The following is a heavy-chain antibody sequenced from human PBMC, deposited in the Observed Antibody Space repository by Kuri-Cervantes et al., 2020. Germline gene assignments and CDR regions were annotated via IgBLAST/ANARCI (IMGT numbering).Heavy chain of an antibody. D-gene: IGHD3-22*01. CDR2: IYTSGST. Sequence: SETLSLTCTVSGGSISSGGYYWNWIRQPAGKGLEWIGRIYTSGSTNYNPSLKSRLTISIDTSKNQFSLKLSSVTAADTAVYYCARRTGYTAMDDSSGEGFDYWGRGTLVTVSS. CDR1: GGSISSGGYY. CDR3: ARRTGYTAMDDSSGEGFDY. J-gene: IGHJ4*02. V-gene: IGHV4-61*02.